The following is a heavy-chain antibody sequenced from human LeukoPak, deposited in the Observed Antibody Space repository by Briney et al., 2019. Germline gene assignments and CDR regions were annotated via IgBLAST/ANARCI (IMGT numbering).Heavy chain of an antibody. CDR2: ISGDGRTT. Sequence: PGGSLRLSCVASGFSFSGYWMHWVRQAPGKGLMWASRISGDGRTTNYADSAKGRFTISKDDAENTVYLQMNSLRDEDTAVYYCAKDQDFRGQGTLVIVSS. D-gene: IGHD3-3*01. CDR1: GFSFSGYW. CDR3: AKDQDF. V-gene: IGHV3-74*01. J-gene: IGHJ4*02.